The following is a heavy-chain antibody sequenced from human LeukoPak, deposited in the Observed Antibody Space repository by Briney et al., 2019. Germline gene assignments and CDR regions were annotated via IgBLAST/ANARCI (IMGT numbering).Heavy chain of an antibody. Sequence: GGSLRLPCAASGFTFSSYGMHWVRQAPGKGLEGVAVISYDGSNKYYADSVKGRFTISRDNSKNTLYLQMNSLRAEDTAVYYCAKDEVLLWFGELDYWGQGTLVTVSS. V-gene: IGHV3-30*18. D-gene: IGHD3-10*01. CDR2: ISYDGSNK. J-gene: IGHJ4*02. CDR1: GFTFSSYG. CDR3: AKDEVLLWFGELDY.